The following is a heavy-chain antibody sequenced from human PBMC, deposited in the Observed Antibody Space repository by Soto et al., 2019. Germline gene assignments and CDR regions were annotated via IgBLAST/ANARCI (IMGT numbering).Heavy chain of an antibody. V-gene: IGHV1-2*04. J-gene: IGHJ5*02. Sequence: GASVKVSCKACGYTFTGYYMHCVRQAPGQGLEWMGWINPNSGGTNCAQKFQGWVTMTRDTSISTAYMELSRLRSDDTAVYYCAREVGRNYDFWSGYRLNWFDPWGQGTLVTVSS. CDR2: INPNSGGT. CDR3: AREVGRNYDFWSGYRLNWFDP. CDR1: GYTFTGYY. D-gene: IGHD3-3*01.